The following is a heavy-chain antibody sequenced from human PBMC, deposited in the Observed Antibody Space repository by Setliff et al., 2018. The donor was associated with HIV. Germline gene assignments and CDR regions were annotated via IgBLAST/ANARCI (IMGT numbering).Heavy chain of an antibody. CDR1: GFTFKSSA. CDR3: AKDGLEWLAPDGFDI. J-gene: IGHJ3*02. Sequence: GESLKISCAASGFTFKSSAMSWVRQAPGKGLEWVSYISRDGNTIYYADSVKGRFTISRDNSKNTLYLQMSSLRAEDTAVYYCAKDGLEWLAPDGFDIWGLGTMVTVSS. CDR2: ISRDGNTI. V-gene: IGHV3-23*01. D-gene: IGHD3-3*01.